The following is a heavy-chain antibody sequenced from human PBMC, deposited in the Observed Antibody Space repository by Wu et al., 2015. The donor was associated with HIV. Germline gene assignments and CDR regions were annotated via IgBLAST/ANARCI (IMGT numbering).Heavy chain of an antibody. Sequence: QAQLLQSGAEMKKPGASMKVSCKASGYPFNTYGINWVRQAPGQRLEWMGRINTYNGNTNYAQKFQGRVTLTTDTSRTTAFMEMRSLRSDDSATYFCARDTTWGYFDNWGQGTLVTVSS. D-gene: IGHD7-27*01. CDR2: INTYNGNT. V-gene: IGHV1-18*01. CDR3: ARDTTWGYFDN. J-gene: IGHJ4*02. CDR1: GYPFNTYG.